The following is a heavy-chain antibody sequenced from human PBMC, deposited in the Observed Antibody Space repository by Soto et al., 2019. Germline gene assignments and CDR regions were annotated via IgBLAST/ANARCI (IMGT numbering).Heavy chain of an antibody. J-gene: IGHJ4*02. V-gene: IGHV3-30*03. CDR2: ISYVGSDK. CDR1: GFPFTSYG. CDR3: VGGQYYFDY. D-gene: IGHD3-10*01. Sequence: QVQLVESGGGVVQPGRSLRLSCAASGFPFTSYGMHWVREGPDKGLGWVAIISYVGSDKYYPDSVKGRFTISRDNSKNTLYLQMNSLRPEDTALYYCVGGQYYFDYRGQGTLVIVSS.